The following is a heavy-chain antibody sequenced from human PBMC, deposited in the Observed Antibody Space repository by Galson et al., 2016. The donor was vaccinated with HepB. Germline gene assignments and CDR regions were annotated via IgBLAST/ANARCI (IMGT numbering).Heavy chain of an antibody. Sequence: TLSLTCTVSGGSISSGGYHWSWVRQHPGKGLEWIGYICYSGSTYYNPSLKSRVTMSVDTSKTQFSLNLSAVSAADTAVYYCTSGPFSSDTSCNVVFYYYGMDVWGQGTPVSVSS. V-gene: IGHV4-31*03. J-gene: IGHJ6*02. CDR3: TSGPFSSDTSCNVVFYYYGMDV. CDR1: GGSISSGGYH. CDR2: ICYSGST. D-gene: IGHD2-2*01.